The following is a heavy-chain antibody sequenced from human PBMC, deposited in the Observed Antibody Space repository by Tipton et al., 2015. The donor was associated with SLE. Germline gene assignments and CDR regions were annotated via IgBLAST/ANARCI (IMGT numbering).Heavy chain of an antibody. CDR2: INPNSGGT. CDR3: AREGAYCSSTSCYPYYFDY. J-gene: IGHJ4*02. Sequence: QLVQSGPEVKKPGASVKVSCKASGYTFTGYYMHWVRQAPGQGLEWMGWINPNSGGTNYVQKFQGGVTMTRDTSISTAYMELSRLRSDDTAVYYCAREGAYCSSTSCYPYYFDYWGQGTLVTVSS. D-gene: IGHD2-2*01. V-gene: IGHV1-2*02. CDR1: GYTFTGYY.